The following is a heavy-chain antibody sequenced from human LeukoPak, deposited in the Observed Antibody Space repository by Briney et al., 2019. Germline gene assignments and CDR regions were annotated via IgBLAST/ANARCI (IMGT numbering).Heavy chain of an antibody. Sequence: GASVKVSCKASGYTFTSYGISWVRQAPGQGLEWMGWISAYNGNTNYAQKFQGRVTMTTDTSTSTAYMELRSLRSDDTAVYYCARVTTNYDILTGYYYGMDVWGQGTTVTVSS. J-gene: IGHJ6*02. D-gene: IGHD3-9*01. CDR3: ARVTTNYDILTGYYYGMDV. V-gene: IGHV1-18*01. CDR1: GYTFTSYG. CDR2: ISAYNGNT.